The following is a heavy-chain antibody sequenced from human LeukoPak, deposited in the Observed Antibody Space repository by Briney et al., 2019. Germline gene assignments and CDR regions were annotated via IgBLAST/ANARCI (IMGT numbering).Heavy chain of an antibody. Sequence: SQTLSLTCALSGDSVSSNSAAWNWIRQSPWRGIEWLGRTYYKSKWYKDYAVSVKSRIPINPATSKNQFSLQLKSVTPEDTAVYYCARGWEYSSGWYYFDYWGQGTLVTVSS. CDR1: GDSVSSNSAA. CDR3: ARGWEYSSGWYYFDY. D-gene: IGHD6-19*01. J-gene: IGHJ4*02. V-gene: IGHV6-1*01. CDR2: TYYKSKWYK.